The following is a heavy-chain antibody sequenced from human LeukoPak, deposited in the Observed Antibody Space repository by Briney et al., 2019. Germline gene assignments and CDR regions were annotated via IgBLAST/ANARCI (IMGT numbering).Heavy chain of an antibody. Sequence: SETLSLTCAVYGGSFSAYYWTWIRQPPGKGLEWIGEINHGGSTDYDPSLQSRVTISIETSKNQISLRLNSVTAADTAMYYCAKSGGYGLIDYWGQGTLVTVSS. CDR1: GGSFSAYY. D-gene: IGHD1-26*01. J-gene: IGHJ4*02. CDR3: AKSGGYGLIDY. CDR2: INHGGST. V-gene: IGHV4-34*01.